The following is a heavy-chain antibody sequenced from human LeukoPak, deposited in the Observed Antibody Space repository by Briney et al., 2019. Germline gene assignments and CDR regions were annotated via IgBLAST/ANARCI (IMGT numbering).Heavy chain of an antibody. CDR3: AKPGYRGYEHYGMDV. D-gene: IGHD5-12*01. J-gene: IGHJ6*02. CDR1: GFTFSSYG. Sequence: GRSLRLSCAASGFTFSSYGMYSGRPAPGKGLEWVAVISYDGSNKYYADSVRGRFTISRDNSKKTLYLQMNSLRAEDTAVYYCAKPGYRGYEHYGMDVWGQGTTVTVSS. CDR2: ISYDGSNK. V-gene: IGHV3-30*18.